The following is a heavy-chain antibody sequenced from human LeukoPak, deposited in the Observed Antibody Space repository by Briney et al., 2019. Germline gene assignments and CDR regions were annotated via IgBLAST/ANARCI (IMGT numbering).Heavy chain of an antibody. V-gene: IGHV1-46*01. D-gene: IGHD3-9*01. CDR2: INPSGGFT. CDR3: ARGSRPVYNLLTGKRYFDY. Sequence: ASVKVSCKASGYTFSTHWMHWVRQAPGQGLEWMGIINPSGGFTSYAQKFQGRVTVTRDMSTSTVYMELSNLRSEDTAVYYCARGSRPVYNLLTGKRYFDYWGQGTLLTVSS. CDR1: GYTFSTHW. J-gene: IGHJ4*02.